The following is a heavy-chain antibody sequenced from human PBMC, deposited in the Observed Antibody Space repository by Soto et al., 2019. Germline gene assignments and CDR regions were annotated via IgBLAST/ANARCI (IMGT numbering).Heavy chain of an antibody. CDR1: GGSISSYY. Sequence: SETLSLTCTVSGGSISSYYWSRIRQPAGKGLEWIGRIYTSGSTNYNPSLKSRVTMSVDTSKNQFSLKLSSVTAADTAVYYCARDGGGGYYDSSGPPPFDYWGQGTLVTISS. J-gene: IGHJ4*02. D-gene: IGHD3-22*01. CDR2: IYTSGST. V-gene: IGHV4-4*07. CDR3: ARDGGGGYYDSSGPPPFDY.